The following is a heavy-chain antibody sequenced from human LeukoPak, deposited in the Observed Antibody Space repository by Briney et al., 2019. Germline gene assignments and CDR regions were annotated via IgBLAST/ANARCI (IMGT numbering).Heavy chain of an antibody. D-gene: IGHD3-3*01. J-gene: IGHJ6*03. CDR1: GFTFSSYA. CDR3: ARSDYDLYYYYYMDV. CDR2: ISGSGGST. V-gene: IGHV3-23*01. Sequence: GGSLRLSCAASGFTFSSYAMSWVRQAPGKGLEWVSAISGSGGSTYYADSVKGRFTISRDNSKNTLYLQMNSLRAEDTAVYYCARSDYDLYYYYYMDVWGKGTTVTVSS.